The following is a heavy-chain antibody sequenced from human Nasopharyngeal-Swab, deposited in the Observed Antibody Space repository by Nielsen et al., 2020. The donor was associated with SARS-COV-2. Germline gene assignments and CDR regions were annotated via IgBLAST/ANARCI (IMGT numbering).Heavy chain of an antibody. CDR3: ARDQNGNSFYFDS. D-gene: IGHD4-23*01. Sequence: SETLSLTCIVSGGSISNYYWNWIRQPPGKELEWIGHISYTGSTAYNPSVESRVTISLDRSRKQFSLRLTSVTAADTAVYYCARDQNGNSFYFDSWGQGTLVTVSS. CDR1: GGSISNYY. V-gene: IGHV4-59*01. J-gene: IGHJ4*01. CDR2: ISYTGST.